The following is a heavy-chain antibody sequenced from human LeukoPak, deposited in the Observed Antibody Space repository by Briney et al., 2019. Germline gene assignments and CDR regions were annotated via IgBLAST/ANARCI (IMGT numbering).Heavy chain of an antibody. V-gene: IGHV1-69*05. Sequence: SVKVSCKASGGTFSSYAISWVRQAPGQGLEWMGGIIPIFGTANYAQKFQGRVTITTDESTSTAYMELSSLRSEDTAVYYCASEVAADGAFDYWGQGTLVTVPS. D-gene: IGHD6-19*01. CDR1: GGTFSSYA. CDR2: IIPIFGTA. J-gene: IGHJ4*02. CDR3: ASEVAADGAFDY.